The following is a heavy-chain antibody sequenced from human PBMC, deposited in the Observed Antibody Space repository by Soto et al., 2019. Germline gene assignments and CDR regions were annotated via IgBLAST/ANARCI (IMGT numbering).Heavy chain of an antibody. D-gene: IGHD5-12*01. CDR3: AKSDIVATISVNYYYYGMDV. CDR1: GDSVSSNSAA. Sequence: PSQTLSLTCAISGDSVSSNSAAWNWIRQSPSRGLEWLGRTYYRSKWYNDYAVSVKSRITINPDTSKNQFSLQLNSVTPEDTAVYYCAKSDIVATISVNYYYYGMDVWGQGTTVTVS. CDR2: TYYRSKWYN. J-gene: IGHJ6*01. V-gene: IGHV6-1*01.